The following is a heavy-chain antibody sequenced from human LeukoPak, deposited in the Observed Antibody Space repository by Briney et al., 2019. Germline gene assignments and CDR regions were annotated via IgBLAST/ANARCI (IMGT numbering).Heavy chain of an antibody. J-gene: IGHJ5*02. CDR2: IDSTGTTI. D-gene: IGHD6-13*01. CDR3: AREGRAAAGTDWFDP. Sequence: GGSLRLSCAASGFIFSSYEMNWVRQAPGKGLELVSYIDSTGTTIYYADSVKGRFTISRDNAKNSLYLQMNSLTAEDTAVYYCAREGRAAAGTDWFDPWGQGTLVSLSS. V-gene: IGHV3-48*03. CDR1: GFIFSSYE.